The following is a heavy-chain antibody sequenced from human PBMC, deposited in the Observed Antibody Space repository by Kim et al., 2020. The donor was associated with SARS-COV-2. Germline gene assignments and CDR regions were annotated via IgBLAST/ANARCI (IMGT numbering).Heavy chain of an antibody. D-gene: IGHD3-10*01. CDR3: AKDLYRDQPEVFDY. Sequence: ADSVKGRLTISRDNSKNTLYLQMNSLRAEDTAVYYCAKDLYRDQPEVFDYWGQGTLVTVSS. V-gene: IGHV3-23*01. J-gene: IGHJ4*02.